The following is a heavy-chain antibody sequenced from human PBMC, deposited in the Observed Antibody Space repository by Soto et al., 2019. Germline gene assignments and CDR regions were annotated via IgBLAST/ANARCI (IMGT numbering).Heavy chain of an antibody. CDR3: ARGIKGLPPSAFDI. Sequence: ASVKVSCKASGYTFSNYYINWVRQATGQGLEWMGWLNPNTDKTGSAQKFQGRVTMTRNTSISTAYLELSGLRSDDTAVYYCARGIKGLPPSAFDIWGQGTRVT. D-gene: IGHD5-12*01. CDR2: LNPNTDKT. J-gene: IGHJ3*02. V-gene: IGHV1-8*01. CDR1: GYTFSNYY.